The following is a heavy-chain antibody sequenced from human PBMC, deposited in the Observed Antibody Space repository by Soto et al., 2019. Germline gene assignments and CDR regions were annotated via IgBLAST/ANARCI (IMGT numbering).Heavy chain of an antibody. J-gene: IGHJ5*01. CDR3: ARGICIATPGTAGCFDF. V-gene: IGHV3-30-3*01. CDR2: ILYDVSNK. CDR1: AFSLSSDS. Sequence: PAGSLTLSCAVYAFSLSSDSMHCVRHVPEKGREWVAAILYDVSNKYYAETVKGRVTITRDNSMNTVYLQMNSLRAEDTAVYYCARGICIATPGTAGCFDFWGPGTMVTVSS. D-gene: IGHD6-13*01.